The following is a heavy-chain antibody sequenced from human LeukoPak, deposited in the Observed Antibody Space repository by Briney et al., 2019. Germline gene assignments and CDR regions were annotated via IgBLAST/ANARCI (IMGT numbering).Heavy chain of an antibody. CDR1: GFTVSGNY. CDR2: ISSSSSYI. D-gene: IGHD2-15*01. V-gene: IGHV3-21*01. Sequence: GGSLRLSRAASGFTVSGNYMSWVRQAPGKGLEWVSSISSSSSYIYYADSVKGRFTISRDNAKNSLYLQMNSLRAEDTAVYYCAKDIGLGYCSGGSCYELDYWGQGTLVTVSS. J-gene: IGHJ4*02. CDR3: AKDIGLGYCSGGSCYELDY.